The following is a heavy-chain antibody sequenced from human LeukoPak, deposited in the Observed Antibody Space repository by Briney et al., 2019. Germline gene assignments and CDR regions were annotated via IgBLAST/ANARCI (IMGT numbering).Heavy chain of an antibody. CDR1: GYTVSNNY. Sequence: GGSLRLSCAASGYTVSNNYMTWVRQAPGRGLEWVSVIYTGGTPHYADSVKGRFTISKDNSKNTLYFQMDNLRVEDTAVYYCAKYFVVDGTANAFDVWGQGTLVTVSS. CDR3: AKYFVVDGTANAFDV. J-gene: IGHJ3*01. V-gene: IGHV3-53*01. CDR2: IYTGGTP. D-gene: IGHD2-21*01.